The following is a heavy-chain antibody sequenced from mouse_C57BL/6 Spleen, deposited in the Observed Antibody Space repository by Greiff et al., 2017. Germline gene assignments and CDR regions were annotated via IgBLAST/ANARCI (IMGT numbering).Heavy chain of an antibody. CDR1: GYKFTDYN. V-gene: IGHV1-22*01. CDR2: INPNNGGT. Sequence: VQLQQSGPELVKPGASVKMSCKASGYKFTDYNMHWVKQSHGKSLEWIGYINPNNGGTSYNQKFKGKATLTVNKSSSTAYMELRSLTSEDAAVYYCARYYGPTDAMDYWGQGTSVTVSS. J-gene: IGHJ4*01. CDR3: ARYYGPTDAMDY. D-gene: IGHD1-1*01.